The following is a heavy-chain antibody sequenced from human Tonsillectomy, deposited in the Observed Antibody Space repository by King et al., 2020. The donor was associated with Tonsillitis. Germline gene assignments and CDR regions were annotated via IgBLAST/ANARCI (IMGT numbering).Heavy chain of an antibody. CDR2: INTDGSYT. CDR3: ASIHYYGSKIFDH. CDR1: GFLFSVYW. Sequence: VQLVESGGGLAQPGGSLRLSCAASGFLFSVYWMHWVRQAPGKGLVWVSRINTDGSYTDYADSVKGRFTISRDNTKNTLFLQMNSLSAEDTAVYYCASIHYYGSKIFDHWGQGTLVTVSS. J-gene: IGHJ4*02. D-gene: IGHD3-10*01. V-gene: IGHV3-74*01.